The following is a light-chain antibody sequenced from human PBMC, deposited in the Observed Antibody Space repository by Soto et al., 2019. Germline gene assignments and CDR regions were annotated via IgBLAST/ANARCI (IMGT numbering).Light chain of an antibody. J-gene: IGKJ4*01. CDR1: QGLGTN. CDR3: QQYNHSPLT. Sequence: EVVTTQSPATLSVSPGERATLSCRASQGLGTNLAWYQQTHGQAPRILIYAASTRATGVPGRFSGSGSGTEFTLPISRLQSEDFAVYYCQQYNHSPLTFGGGTKVDIK. V-gene: IGKV3-15*01. CDR2: AAS.